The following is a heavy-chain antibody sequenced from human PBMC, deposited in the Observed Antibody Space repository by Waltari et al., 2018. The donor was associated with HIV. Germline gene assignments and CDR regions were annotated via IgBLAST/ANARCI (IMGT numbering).Heavy chain of an antibody. CDR1: GLTGRSNY. CDR3: ARDRGGSSFQH. CDR2: IYSGVST. Sequence: EVQLVESGGGLVQPGGSLRLSCAASGLTGRSNYMSWVRQAPGKGLEWVSVIYSGVSTYYADSVKGRFTISRDNSKNTLYLQMNSLRAEDTAVYYCARDRGGSSFQHWGQGTLVTVSS. D-gene: IGHD1-26*01. J-gene: IGHJ1*01. V-gene: IGHV3-66*01.